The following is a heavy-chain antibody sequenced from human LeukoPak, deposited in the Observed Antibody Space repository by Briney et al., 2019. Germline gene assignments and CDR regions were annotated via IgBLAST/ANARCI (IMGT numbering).Heavy chain of an antibody. CDR1: GYTFTSYD. V-gene: IGHV1-8*01. Sequence: RASVKVSCKAPGYTFTSYDINWVRQATGQGLEWMGWMNPNSGNTGYAQKFQGRVTMTRNTSISTAYMELSSLRSEDTAVYYCARALPYYDSSGYYRYYFDYWGQGTLVTVSS. CDR3: ARALPYYDSSGYYRYYFDY. J-gene: IGHJ4*02. D-gene: IGHD3-22*01. CDR2: MNPNSGNT.